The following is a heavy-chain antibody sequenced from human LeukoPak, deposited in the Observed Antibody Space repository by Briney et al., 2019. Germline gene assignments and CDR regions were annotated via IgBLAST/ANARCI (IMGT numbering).Heavy chain of an antibody. V-gene: IGHV3-21*01. Sequence: GGSLRLSCAASGFTFRSYSMNWVRQAPGKGLEWVSSISGSSSYIYYADSVKGRFTISRDNAKNSLYLQMDSLRAEDTAVYYCARDAVVPAAVFIDYWGQGTLVTVSS. CDR1: GFTFRSYS. D-gene: IGHD2-2*01. CDR2: ISGSSSYI. J-gene: IGHJ4*02. CDR3: ARDAVVPAAVFIDY.